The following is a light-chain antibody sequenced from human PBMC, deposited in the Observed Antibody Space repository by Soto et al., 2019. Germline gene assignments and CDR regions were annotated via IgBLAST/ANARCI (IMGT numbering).Light chain of an antibody. CDR3: ATWDDIPRDVV. CDR1: SSHIGSNA. J-gene: IGLJ2*01. Sequence: QSVLTQPHSASGTPGQRVTISCSGRSSHIGSNAVNWYQHLPGTAPKLLIYNTNQRPSGAPDRFSGSKSGTSASLAISGLQAADEADYYCATWDDIPRDVVFGGGTKLTVL. CDR2: NTN. V-gene: IGLV1-44*01.